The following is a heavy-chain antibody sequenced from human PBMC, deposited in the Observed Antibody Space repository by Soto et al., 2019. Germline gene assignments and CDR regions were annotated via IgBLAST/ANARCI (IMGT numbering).Heavy chain of an antibody. V-gene: IGHV4-31*03. D-gene: IGHD5-12*01. Sequence: QVQLQESGPGLVKPSQTLSLTCTVSGGSISSSSYYWSWIRQHPGKGLEWIGYIYYSGKTYYNPSLKSRLTISADTSKNQFSLKLTSVTAADTAVYYCVRRDGFNDPFDYWGQGTLVTVSS. CDR2: IYYSGKT. CDR3: VRRDGFNDPFDY. J-gene: IGHJ4*02. CDR1: GGSISSSSYY.